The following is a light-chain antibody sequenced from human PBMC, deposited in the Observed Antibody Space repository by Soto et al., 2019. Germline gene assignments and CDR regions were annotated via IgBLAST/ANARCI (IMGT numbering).Light chain of an antibody. CDR1: QIVSSY. Sequence: EIVLTQSPATLSLSPGERATLSCRASQIVSSYLAWYQQKPGQAPRLLIYDASNRATGIPARFSGSGSGTDFTLTISCLEPEDFAVYYCQQRSNWPIFTFCTGTKLDIK. CDR3: QQRSNWPIFT. CDR2: DAS. J-gene: IGKJ3*01. V-gene: IGKV3-11*01.